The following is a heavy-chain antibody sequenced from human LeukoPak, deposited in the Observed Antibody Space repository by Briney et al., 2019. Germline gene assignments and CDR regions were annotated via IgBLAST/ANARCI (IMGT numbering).Heavy chain of an antibody. V-gene: IGHV1-2*06. CDR2: INPNSGAT. D-gene: IGHD1-26*01. Sequence: GASVKVSCKASGYTFTVYFIHWVRQAPGQGLEWMGRINPNSGATDYAQKFQGRVTMTRDTSISTAYMELSRLRSDDTAVYYCARGGGELLHNYWGQGTLVTVSS. CDR3: ARGGGELLHNY. CDR1: GYTFTVYF. J-gene: IGHJ4*02.